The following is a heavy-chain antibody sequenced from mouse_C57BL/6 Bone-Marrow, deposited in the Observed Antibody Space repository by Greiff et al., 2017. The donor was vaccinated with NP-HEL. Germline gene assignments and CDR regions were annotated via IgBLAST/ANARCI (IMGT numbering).Heavy chain of an antibody. J-gene: IGHJ4*01. CDR2: IYPGGGAT. V-gene: IGHV1-80*01. D-gene: IGHD1-1*01. CDR3: ARGDDGSGRFGYAMDY. Sequence: QVQLQQSGAELVKPGASVKISCKASGYAFSSYWMNWVKERPGKGLEWIGQIYPGGGATKYNGKFKGKATLTAENSSSPAYMQVSSLTAEDSAVYFCARGDDGSGRFGYAMDYGGQGTSVTVSS. CDR1: GYAFSSYW.